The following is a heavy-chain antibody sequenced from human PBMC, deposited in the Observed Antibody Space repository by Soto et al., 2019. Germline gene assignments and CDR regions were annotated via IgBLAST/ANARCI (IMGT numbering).Heavy chain of an antibody. CDR3: ARDDSSSWYVDYYYGMDV. CDR2: ISAYNGNT. CDR1: GYTFTSYG. D-gene: IGHD6-13*01. J-gene: IGHJ6*02. Sequence: GASVKVSCKASGYTFTSYGISWVRQAPGQGLEWMGWISAYNGNTNYAQKLQGRVTMTTDTSTSTAYTELRSLRSDDTAVYYCARDDSSSWYVDYYYGMDVWGQGTTVTVSS. V-gene: IGHV1-18*04.